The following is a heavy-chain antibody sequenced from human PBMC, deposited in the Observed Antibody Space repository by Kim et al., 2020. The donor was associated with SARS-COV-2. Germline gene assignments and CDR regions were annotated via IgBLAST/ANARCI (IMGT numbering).Heavy chain of an antibody. Sequence: SGSTYYNPSLKSRVTISVDTSKNQFSLKLSSVTAADTAVYYCARDMGHGDWGQGTLVTVSS. CDR3: ARDMGHGD. J-gene: IGHJ4*02. CDR2: SGST. V-gene: IGHV4-31*02. D-gene: IGHD4-17*01.